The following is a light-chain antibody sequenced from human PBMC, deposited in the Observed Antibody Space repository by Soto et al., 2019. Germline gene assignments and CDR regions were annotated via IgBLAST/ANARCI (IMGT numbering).Light chain of an antibody. CDR3: CLYTTRNPRQIG. CDR1: SSDVGGYNY. V-gene: IGLV2-14*01. CDR2: DVS. J-gene: IGLJ1*01. Sequence: QSALTQPASVSGSPGQSITISCTGTSSDVGGYNYVSWYQQHPGKAPKFMIYDVSNRPSGVSNRFSGSKSGNTASLTISGLQAEDQGYYYCCLYTTRNPRQIGFGTGTKLTVL.